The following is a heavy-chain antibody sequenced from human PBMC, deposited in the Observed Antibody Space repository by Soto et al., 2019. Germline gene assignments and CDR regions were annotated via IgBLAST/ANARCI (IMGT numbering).Heavy chain of an antibody. D-gene: IGHD3-9*01. CDR2: KNKRSRLYN. J-gene: IGHJ6*03. CDR1: GDSVSSNSAA. V-gene: IGHV6-1*01. CDR3: ARHGQVLRYFDSGIPPYYYYYYMDV. Sequence: PSQTLSLTCAISGDSVSSNSAAWNWIRQSPSRGHERLGRKNKRSRLYNDYVVSVKSRITVNPDTSKNQFSLHLNSVTPEDTAVYYCARHGQVLRYFDSGIPPYYYYYYMDVWGKGTTVTVSS.